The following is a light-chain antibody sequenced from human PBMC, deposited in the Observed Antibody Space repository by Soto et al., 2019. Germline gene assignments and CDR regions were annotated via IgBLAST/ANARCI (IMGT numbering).Light chain of an antibody. CDR1: SGDVGGYNY. J-gene: IGLJ2*01. Sequence: QSALTQPPSASGSPGQSVTISCTGTSGDVGGYNYVSWYQQHPGKAPKLMIYEVSNRPSGVPDRFSGSKSGNTASLTVSGLRAEDEADYYCCSYAGSSTLVFGGGTKVTVL. CDR3: CSYAGSSTLV. CDR2: EVS. V-gene: IGLV2-8*01.